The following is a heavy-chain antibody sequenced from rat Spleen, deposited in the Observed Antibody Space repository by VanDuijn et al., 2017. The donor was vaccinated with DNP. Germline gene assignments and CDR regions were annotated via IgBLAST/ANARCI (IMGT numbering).Heavy chain of an antibody. D-gene: IGHD1-1*01. CDR2: ITSSGGST. CDR1: GFTFNNYW. CDR3: ARGGRNYYSGVDY. J-gene: IGHJ2*01. Sequence: EVQLVESGGDLVQPGRSLKLSCVASGFTFNNYWMTWIRQVPGKGLEWVASITSSGGSTYYPDSVKGRFTISRDNAKNTLYLQMNSLRSEDTATYYCARGGRNYYSGVDYWGQGVMVTVSS. V-gene: IGHV5-31*01.